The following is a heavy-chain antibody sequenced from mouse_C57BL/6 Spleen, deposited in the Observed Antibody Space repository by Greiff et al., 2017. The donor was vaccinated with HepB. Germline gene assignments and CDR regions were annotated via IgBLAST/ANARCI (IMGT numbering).Heavy chain of an antibody. V-gene: IGHV5-16*01. CDR3: ARENYSNYVAY. D-gene: IGHD2-5*01. CDR2: INYDGSST. CDR1: GFTFSDYY. J-gene: IGHJ3*01. Sequence: EVKVVESEGGLVQPGSSMKLSCTASGFTFSDYYMAWVRQVPEKGLEWVANINYDGSSTYYLDSLKSRFIISRDNAKNILYLQMSSLKSEDTATYYCARENYSNYVAYWGQGTLVTVSA.